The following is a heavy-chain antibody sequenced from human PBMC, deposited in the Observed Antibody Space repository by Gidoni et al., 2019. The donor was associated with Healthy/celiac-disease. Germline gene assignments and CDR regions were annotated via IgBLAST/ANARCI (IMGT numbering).Heavy chain of an antibody. CDR2: ISSSGSTI. J-gene: IGHJ4*02. CDR1: GITFSDYY. CDR3: ARDQYYDSSGYYTN. V-gene: IGHV3-11*01. Sequence: QVQMVESGGGLVKPGGSLRLSCAAYGITFSDYYMSWIRQAPGKGLEWVSYISSSGSTIYYADSVKGRVTISRDNAKNSLYLQMNSLRAEDTAVYYCARDQYYDSSGYYTNWGQGTLVTVSS. D-gene: IGHD3-22*01.